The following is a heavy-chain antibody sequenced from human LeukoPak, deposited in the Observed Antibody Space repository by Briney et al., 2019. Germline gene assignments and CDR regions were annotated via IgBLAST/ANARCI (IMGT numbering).Heavy chain of an antibody. Sequence: GGSLRLSCAASGFTFISYWMSWVRQAPGKGLEWVAFIRYDGSNKYYADSVKGRFTISRDNSKNTLYLQMNSLRAEDTAVYYCAKGGYYYDSSGYYDYWGQGTLVTVSS. CDR1: GFTFISYW. D-gene: IGHD3-22*01. CDR3: AKGGYYYDSSGYYDY. CDR2: IRYDGSNK. V-gene: IGHV3-30*02. J-gene: IGHJ4*02.